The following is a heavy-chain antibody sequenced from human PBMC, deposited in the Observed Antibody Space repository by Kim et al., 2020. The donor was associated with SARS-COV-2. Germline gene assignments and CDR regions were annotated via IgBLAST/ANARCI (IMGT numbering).Heavy chain of an antibody. CDR3: ARDLRYCSGGSCYGGSGYFDY. CDR2: ISYDGSNK. J-gene: IGHJ4*02. V-gene: IGHV3-30*04. D-gene: IGHD2-15*01. Sequence: GGSLRLSCAASGFTFSSYAMHWVRQAPGKGLEWVAVISYDGSNKYYADSVKGRFTISRDNSKNTLYLQMNSLRAEDTAVYYCARDLRYCSGGSCYGGSGYFDYWGQGTLVTVSS. CDR1: GFTFSSYA.